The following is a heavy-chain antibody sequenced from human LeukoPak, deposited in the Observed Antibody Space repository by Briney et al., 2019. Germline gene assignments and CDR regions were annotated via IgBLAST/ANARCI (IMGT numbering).Heavy chain of an antibody. Sequence: GGSLRLSCAASGFTFSSYSMNWVRQAPEKGLGWVSSISSSSSYIYYADSVKGRFTISRDNAKNSLYLQMNSQRAEDTAVYYCAREEMATIFLWGQGTLVTVSS. CDR1: GFTFSSYS. CDR3: AREEMATIFL. CDR2: ISSSSSYI. J-gene: IGHJ4*02. V-gene: IGHV3-21*01. D-gene: IGHD5-24*01.